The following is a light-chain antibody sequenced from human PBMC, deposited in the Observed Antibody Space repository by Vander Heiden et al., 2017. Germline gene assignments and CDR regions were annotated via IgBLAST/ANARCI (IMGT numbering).Light chain of an antibody. CDR3: QFYETSLLT. V-gene: IGKV3-20*01. CDR2: GAS. CDR1: QSVSNSY. J-gene: IGKJ4*01. Sequence: VLTQSPGTLSLSPGESATLSCRASQSVSNSYLAWYQQRRGQPPRLLSYGASSRATGIPDRFSGSGSGTDFALTISRLEPEDFAVYYCQFYETSLLTFGGGTKVEIK.